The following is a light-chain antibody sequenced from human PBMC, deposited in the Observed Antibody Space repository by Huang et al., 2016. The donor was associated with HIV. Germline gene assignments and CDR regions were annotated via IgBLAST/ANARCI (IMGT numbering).Light chain of an antibody. J-gene: IGKJ1*01. CDR2: GAS. CDR1: QTVSSN. V-gene: IGKV3-15*01. CDR3: QQYNNWWT. Sequence: EIVMTQSPATLSVSPGERATLSCRASQTVSSNLAWDQQKPGQAPRLLIYGASTRATGITARFSGSGSGTEFTLAISSLQSEDFGVYYCQQYNNWWTFGQGTKVEIK.